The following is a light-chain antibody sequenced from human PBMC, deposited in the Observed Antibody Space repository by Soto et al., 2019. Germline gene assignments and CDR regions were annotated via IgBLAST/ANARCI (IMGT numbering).Light chain of an antibody. CDR1: NRDLHISRS. J-gene: IGLJ1*01. CDR3: CSYEGRFF. CDR2: HVT. V-gene: IGLV2-11*01. Sequence: QSALTQPRSVSGSPGQSVTISCTGTNRDLHISRSISWYQHHPSKAAEPIIPHVTKRPSGVPYRFSGSKSGNTASLTISGLHADDEADCYCCSYEGRFFFGTGTKVTVL.